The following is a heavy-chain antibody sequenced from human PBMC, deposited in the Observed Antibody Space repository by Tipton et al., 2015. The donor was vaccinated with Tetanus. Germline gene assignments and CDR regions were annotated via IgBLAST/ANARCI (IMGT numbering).Heavy chain of an antibody. D-gene: IGHD2-8*01. CDR3: ARAHCTDGVCNFDF. CDR2: IYPGDSDT. CDR1: GYIFNNYW. Sequence: VQLVQSGGEEKKPGESLKISCKGSGYIFNNYWIGWVRQKPGKGLEWMGIIYPGDSDTRYSPSFQGQVTISVDKSINTAYLQWSSLKASDTSMFYCARAHCTDGVCNFDFWGQGALVTVAS. J-gene: IGHJ4*02. V-gene: IGHV5-51*01.